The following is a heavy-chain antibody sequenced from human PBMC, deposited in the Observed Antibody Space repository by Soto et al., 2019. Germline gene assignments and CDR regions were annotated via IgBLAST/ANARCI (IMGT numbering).Heavy chain of an antibody. J-gene: IGHJ4*02. V-gene: IGHV4-59*01. CDR3: ARDSHCSGGSCQTGY. CDR2: IYYSGST. Sequence: PSETLSLTCTVSGGSISSYYWSWIRQPPGKGLEWIGYIYYSGSTNYNPSLKSRVTISVDTSKNQFSLKLSSVTAADTAVYYCARDSHCSGGSCQTGYWGQGTLVTVSS. CDR1: GGSISSYY. D-gene: IGHD2-15*01.